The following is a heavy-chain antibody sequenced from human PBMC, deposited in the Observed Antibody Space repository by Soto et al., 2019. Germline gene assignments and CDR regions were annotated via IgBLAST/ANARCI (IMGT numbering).Heavy chain of an antibody. CDR3: AATAMTRDAFAI. CDR1: GFTFSSYG. J-gene: IGHJ3*02. CDR2: ISYDGSNK. V-gene: IGHV3-30*03. Sequence: QVQLVESGGGVVQPGRSLRLSCAASGFTFSSYGMHWVRQAPGKELEWVAVISYDGSNKYYADSVKGRFTISRDNSKNTLYLQMNSLRAEDTAVYYCAATAMTRDAFAIWGQGTMVTVSS.